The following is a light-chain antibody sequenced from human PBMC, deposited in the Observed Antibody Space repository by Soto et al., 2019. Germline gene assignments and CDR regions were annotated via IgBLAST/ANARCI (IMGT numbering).Light chain of an antibody. V-gene: IGKV3-20*01. CDR1: QSVSSSY. J-gene: IGKJ1*01. Sequence: EVVLTQSPGTLSLSPGEGATLSCRASQSVSSSYLAWYQQKPGQAPRLLIYGASSRATGIPDRFSGSGSGTDFTLTISGLEPEDFAVYYCQQYGTSTWTFGQGTKVDSK. CDR2: GAS. CDR3: QQYGTSTWT.